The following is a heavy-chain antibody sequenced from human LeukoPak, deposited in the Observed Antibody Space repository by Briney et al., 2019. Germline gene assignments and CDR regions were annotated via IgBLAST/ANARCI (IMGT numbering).Heavy chain of an antibody. D-gene: IGHD3-10*01. J-gene: IGHJ3*02. CDR3: AKHYGSGSLGAFDI. V-gene: IGHV4-38-2*01. CDR1: GYSIRRGYY. CDR2: GYHDGTT. Sequence: SETLSLTCAVSGYSIRRGYYWGWIRQPPGKGLEWIGSGYHDGTTYYNPSLKSRITISVDTSKNHFSLKLNSVTAADTAVYYCAKHYGSGSLGAFDIWGQGTMVTVSS.